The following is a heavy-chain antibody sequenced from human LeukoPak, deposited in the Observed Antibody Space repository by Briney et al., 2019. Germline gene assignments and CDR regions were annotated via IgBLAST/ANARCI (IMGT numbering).Heavy chain of an antibody. D-gene: IGHD5-12*01. CDR2: ISSSSSYI. CDR3: ARARSYSGVEFFDY. CDR1: GFTLSSYS. J-gene: IGHJ4*02. Sequence: GGSLRLSCAASGFTLSSYSMNWVRQAPGKGLEWVSSISSSSSYIYYADSVKGRFTISRDNAKNSLYLQMNSLRAEDTAVYYCARARSYSGVEFFDYWGQGTLVTVSS. V-gene: IGHV3-21*01.